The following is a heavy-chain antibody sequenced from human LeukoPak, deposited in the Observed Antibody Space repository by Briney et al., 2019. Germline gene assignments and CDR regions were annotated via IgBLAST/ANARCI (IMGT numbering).Heavy chain of an antibody. J-gene: IGHJ4*02. CDR1: GGSISSYY. Sequence: SETLSLTCTVSGGSISSYYWSWIRQPPGKGLEWIGYIYYSGSTNDNPSLKSRVTISVDTSKNQFSLKLSSVTAADTAVYYCASGGYSYGYNVYWSQGTLVTVSS. D-gene: IGHD5-18*01. V-gene: IGHV4-59*01. CDR3: ASGGYSYGYNVY. CDR2: IYYSGST.